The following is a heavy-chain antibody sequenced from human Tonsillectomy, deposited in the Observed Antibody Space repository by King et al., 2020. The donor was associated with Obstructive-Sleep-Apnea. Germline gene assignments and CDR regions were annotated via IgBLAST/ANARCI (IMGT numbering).Heavy chain of an antibody. Sequence: VQLQQWGAGLLKPSETLSLTCAVYGGSFIAYYWSWIRQPPGKGLEWIGEINHSGSTNYNPSLKSRVTISVDTSKNQFCLKLSSATAADTAIYYCARGPPLVGATEFRDFDIWGQGTMVTVSS. V-gene: IGHV4-34*01. J-gene: IGHJ3*02. CDR1: GGSFIAYY. D-gene: IGHD1-26*01. CDR2: INHSGST. CDR3: ARGPPLVGATEFRDFDI.